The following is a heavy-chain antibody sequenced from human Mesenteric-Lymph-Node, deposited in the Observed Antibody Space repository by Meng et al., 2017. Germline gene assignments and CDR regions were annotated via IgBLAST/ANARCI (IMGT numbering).Heavy chain of an antibody. J-gene: IGHJ4*02. V-gene: IGHV3-74*01. CDR2: INSDGTSR. CDR3: ARVGSSAAGTRMGYDY. CDR1: EFIFSNYW. Sequence: LSLTCAASEFIFSNYWMHWVRQGPGRGLVWVSRINSDGTSRDYAESVKGRFTISRDNAKNTLYLQMNSLTAEDTAVYYCARVGSSAAGTRMGYDYWGQGTLVTVSS. D-gene: IGHD6-13*01.